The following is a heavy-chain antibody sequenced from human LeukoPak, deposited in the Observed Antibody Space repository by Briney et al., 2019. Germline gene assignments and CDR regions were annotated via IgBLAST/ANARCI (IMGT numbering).Heavy chain of an antibody. CDR3: ARVTLVGAFDI. CDR2: INWNGGST. V-gene: IGHV3-20*04. Sequence: TGGSLRLSCAASGFTFDDYGMSWVRQAPGKGLGWVSGINWNGGSTGYADPVKGRFTISRDNAKNSLYLQMNSLRAEDTSLYYCARVTLVGAFDIWGQGTMVTVSS. CDR1: GFTFDDYG. D-gene: IGHD1-26*01. J-gene: IGHJ3*02.